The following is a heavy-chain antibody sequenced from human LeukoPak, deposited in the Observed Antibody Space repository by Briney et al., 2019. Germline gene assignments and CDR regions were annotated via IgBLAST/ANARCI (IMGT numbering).Heavy chain of an antibody. Sequence: SSETLSLTCAVYGGSFSGYYWSWIRPPPGEGLEWVGAIIHSGRTNYNPSPKSRVTISVDTSKNQYSLKRSSVTAADTAVYYCARGRGRGQQLAASSFDYWGQGTLVTVSS. CDR2: IIHSGRT. J-gene: IGHJ4*02. CDR1: GGSFSGYY. D-gene: IGHD6-13*01. CDR3: ARGRGRGQQLAASSFDY. V-gene: IGHV4-34*01.